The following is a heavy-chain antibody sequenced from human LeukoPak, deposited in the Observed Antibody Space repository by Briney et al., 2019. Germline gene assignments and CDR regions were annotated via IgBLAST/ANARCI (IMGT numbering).Heavy chain of an antibody. V-gene: IGHV4-61*02. CDR2: VYSSGS. J-gene: IGHJ5*02. D-gene: IGHD2-2*01. CDR1: GGSINSGPYY. Sequence: SQTLSLTCTVSGGSINSGPYYWSWLRLPAGKGLQWIGRVYSSGSSYNPSLKSRVTISIDTSENQFSLKLDSVTAADTAVYFCARELDQSSTWFDPWGQGALVTVSS. CDR3: ARELDQSSTWFDP.